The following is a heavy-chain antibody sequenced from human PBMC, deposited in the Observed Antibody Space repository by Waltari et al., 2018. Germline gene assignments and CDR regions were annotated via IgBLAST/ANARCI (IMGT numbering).Heavy chain of an antibody. D-gene: IGHD2-15*01. CDR1: GFTVSSNY. CDR2: IDSGGST. V-gene: IGHV3-53*01. CDR3: ARDVVASDYFDY. J-gene: IGHJ4*02. Sequence: EVQLVESGGGLIQPGGSLRLSCAASGFTVSSNYMSWVRPAPGKGLGGVSVIDSGGSTYYADSVKCRFTISRDNSKNTLYLQMNSRRAEDTAVYYCARDVVASDYFDYWGQGTLVTVSS.